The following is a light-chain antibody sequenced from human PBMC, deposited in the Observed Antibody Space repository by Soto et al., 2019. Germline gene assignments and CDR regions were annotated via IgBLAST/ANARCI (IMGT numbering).Light chain of an antibody. J-gene: IGKJ5*01. CDR2: GAS. V-gene: IGKV3-20*01. Sequence: EIVLTQSPGTLSLSPGERATLSCKSSQTINNNYVAWYQQRPGRAPRLLVYGASARATGIPDRFSGSGSGTDFTLTISRLEPEDFAVYYCQQYGSSPITFGQGTRLEIK. CDR1: QTINNNY. CDR3: QQYGSSPIT.